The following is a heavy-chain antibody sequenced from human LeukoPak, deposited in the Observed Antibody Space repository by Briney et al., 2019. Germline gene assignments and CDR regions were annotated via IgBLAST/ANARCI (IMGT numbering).Heavy chain of an antibody. J-gene: IGHJ3*02. CDR3: ARDRITIFGVVIDAFDI. V-gene: IGHV1-69*04. CDR1: GGTFSSYA. D-gene: IGHD3-3*01. CDR2: IIPILGIA. Sequence: GASVKVSCKASGGTFSSYAISWVRQAPGQGLEWMGRIIPILGIANYAQKFQGRVTITADKSTSTAYMELSSLRSEDTAVYYCARDRITIFGVVIDAFDIWGQGTMVTVSS.